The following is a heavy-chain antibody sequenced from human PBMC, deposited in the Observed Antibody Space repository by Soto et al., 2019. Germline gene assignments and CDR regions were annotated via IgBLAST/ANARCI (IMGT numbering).Heavy chain of an antibody. V-gene: IGHV4-34*01. CDR3: ARGWEEGAFDI. J-gene: IGHJ3*02. CDR1: GGSFSGYY. CDR2: INHSGST. Sequence: SETLSLTCAVYGGSFSGYYWSWIRQPPGKGLEWIGEINHSGSTNYNPSLKSRVTISVDTSKNQFSLKLSSVTAADTAVYYCARGWEEGAFDIWGQGTMVTVSS. D-gene: IGHD1-26*01.